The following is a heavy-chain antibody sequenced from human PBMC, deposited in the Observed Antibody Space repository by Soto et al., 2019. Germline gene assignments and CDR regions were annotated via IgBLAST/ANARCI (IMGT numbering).Heavy chain of an antibody. CDR3: ATLPPRIVVMTLPFPS. V-gene: IGHV4-59*12. CDR2: IYHSGST. D-gene: IGHD2-21*02. CDR1: GGSISSYY. J-gene: IGHJ4*02. Sequence: SETLSLTCTVSGGSISSYYWSWIRQPPGKGLEWIGYIYHSGSTYYNPSLKSRVTISVDTSKNQFSLKLTSVTAADTAVYYWATLPPRIVVMTLPFPSWGQGTLVTVSS.